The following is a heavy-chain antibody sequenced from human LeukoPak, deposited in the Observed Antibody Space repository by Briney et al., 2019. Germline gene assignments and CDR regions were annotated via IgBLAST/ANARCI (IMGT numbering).Heavy chain of an antibody. CDR2: ISSSGSTI. CDR3: ARRGIGNYYFDY. J-gene: IGHJ4*02. V-gene: IGHV3-48*04. D-gene: IGHD1-7*01. Sequence: GGSLRLSCAASGFTFSSYSMNWIRQPPGRGLEWVSYISSSGSTIYYADSVKGRFTISRDNAKNSLYLQMNSLRAEDTAVYYCARRGIGNYYFDYWGQGTLVTVSS. CDR1: GFTFSSYS.